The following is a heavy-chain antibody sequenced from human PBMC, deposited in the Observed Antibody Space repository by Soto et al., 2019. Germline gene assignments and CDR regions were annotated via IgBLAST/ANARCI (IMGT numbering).Heavy chain of an antibody. CDR3: ARAVGDPLYYLDY. V-gene: IGHV4-59*08. Sequence: SGTLSLTCTVCSDSISSYYWIWTWQSPGKGLEWIGYTDYSGNTNYNPSLKSRVTISGDTSKNQFSLRLSSVTAADTAVYYCARAVGDPLYYLDYWGQGTLVTVSS. D-gene: IGHD6-19*01. CDR2: TDYSGNT. CDR1: SDSISSYY. J-gene: IGHJ4*02.